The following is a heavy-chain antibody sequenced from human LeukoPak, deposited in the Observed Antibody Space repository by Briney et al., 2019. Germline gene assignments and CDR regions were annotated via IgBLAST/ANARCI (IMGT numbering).Heavy chain of an antibody. Sequence: GGSLRLSCAASGFTFSSYGMHWVRQAPGKGLEWVAVISYDGSNKYYADSVKGRFTISRDNSKNTLYLQMNSLRAEDTVVYYCARDRGALGVRGVTIGYFDLWGRGTLVTVSS. J-gene: IGHJ2*01. CDR2: ISYDGSNK. CDR3: ARDRGALGVRGVTIGYFDL. D-gene: IGHD3-10*01. V-gene: IGHV3-30*03. CDR1: GFTFSSYG.